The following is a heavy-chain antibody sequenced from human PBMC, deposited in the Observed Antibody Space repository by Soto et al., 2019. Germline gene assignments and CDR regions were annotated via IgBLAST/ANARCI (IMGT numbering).Heavy chain of an antibody. V-gene: IGHV1-69*04. Sequence: SVKVSCKASGGTFSSYTISWVRQAPGQGLEWMGRVIPILGIANYAQKFQGRVTITADKSTSTAYMELSSLRSEDTAVYYCAREDYGGNVQIFDYWGQGTLVTVSS. CDR2: VIPILGIA. CDR1: GGTFSSYT. D-gene: IGHD4-17*01. J-gene: IGHJ4*02. CDR3: AREDYGGNVQIFDY.